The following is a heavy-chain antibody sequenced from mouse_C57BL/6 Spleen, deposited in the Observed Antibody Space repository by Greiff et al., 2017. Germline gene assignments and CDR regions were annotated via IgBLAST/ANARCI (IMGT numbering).Heavy chain of an antibody. CDR2: ILPGSGST. Sequence: VQLQQSGAELMKPGASVKLSCKATGYTFTGYWIAWVKQRPGHGLEWIGEILPGSGSTNYTEKFKGKATFTANTSDNTAYMQLSRLTTEDSAIYYGARARYAGALDYWGQGTTLTVSS. CDR3: ARARYAGALDY. CDR1: GYTFTGYW. J-gene: IGHJ4*01. V-gene: IGHV1-9*01. D-gene: IGHD2-14*01.